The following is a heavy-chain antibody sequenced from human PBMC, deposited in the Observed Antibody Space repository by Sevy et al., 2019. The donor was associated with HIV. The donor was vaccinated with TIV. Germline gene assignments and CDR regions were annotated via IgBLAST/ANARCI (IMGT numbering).Heavy chain of an antibody. Sequence: GGSLRLSCEASGFSFSDYWMTWVRQAPGKGLEWVANMRQDGRETYYVDSGKGRFTVSRDNAKNSRWLQMNSLRAEDTAVYYCARGIFGSGSRLGLGYWGQGTLVTVSS. J-gene: IGHJ4*02. V-gene: IGHV3-7*03. D-gene: IGHD3-10*01. CDR2: MRQDGRET. CDR3: ARGIFGSGSRLGLGY. CDR1: GFSFSDYW.